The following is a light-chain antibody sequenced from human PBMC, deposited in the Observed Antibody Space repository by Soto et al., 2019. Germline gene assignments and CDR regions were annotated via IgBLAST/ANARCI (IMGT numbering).Light chain of an antibody. CDR2: DVA. CDR3: VSYTSSTTYV. J-gene: IGLJ1*01. Sequence: QSVLTQPASVSDSPGQSITISCTGTSSDVGGSNFVSWYQQHPGKPPKLIIYDVANRPSGVSNRFSGSKSGSTASLIISRLQTEEEADYYCVSYTSSTTYVFGTGTKVTVL. CDR1: SSDVGGSNF. V-gene: IGLV2-14*03.